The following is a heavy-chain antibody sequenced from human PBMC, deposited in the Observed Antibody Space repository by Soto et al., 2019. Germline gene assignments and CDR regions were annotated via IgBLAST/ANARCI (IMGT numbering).Heavy chain of an antibody. J-gene: IGHJ5*02. CDR3: AGDGVPAAIKGYNWFDP. Sequence: QVQLVQSGAEVKKPGSSVKVSCKASGGTFSSYAISWVRQAPGQGLEWMGGIIPIFGTANYAQKFQGRVTITADESTSTAYMELSSLRSEDTAVYYCAGDGVPAAIKGYNWFDPWGQGTLVTVSS. CDR2: IIPIFGTA. V-gene: IGHV1-69*12. D-gene: IGHD2-2*01. CDR1: GGTFSSYA.